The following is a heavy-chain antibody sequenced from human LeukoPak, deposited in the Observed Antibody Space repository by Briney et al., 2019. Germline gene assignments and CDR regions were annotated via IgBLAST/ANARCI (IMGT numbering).Heavy chain of an antibody. CDR3: ARKSTAARLDDY. Sequence: PGGSLRLSCAASGFTFSSYAMSWVRQAPGKGLEWVSAISGSGGSTYYADSVKGRFAISRDNSKNTLYLQMNSLRAEDTAVYYCARKSTAARLDDYWGQGTLVTVSS. CDR1: GFTFSSYA. D-gene: IGHD6-13*01. J-gene: IGHJ4*02. V-gene: IGHV3-23*01. CDR2: ISGSGGST.